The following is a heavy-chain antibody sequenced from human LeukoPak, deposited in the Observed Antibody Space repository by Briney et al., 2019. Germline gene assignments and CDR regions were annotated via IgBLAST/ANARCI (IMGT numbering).Heavy chain of an antibody. V-gene: IGHV4-34*01. CDR2: INHSGST. CDR3: ARLIAVAGFSHFDY. J-gene: IGHJ4*02. CDR1: GGSFSGYY. D-gene: IGHD6-19*01. Sequence: NPSETLSLTCAVYGGSFSGYYWSWIRQPPGKGLEWIGEINHSGSTNYNPSLKSRVTISVDTSKNQFSLKLSSVTAADTAVYYCARLIAVAGFSHFDYWGQGTLVTVSS.